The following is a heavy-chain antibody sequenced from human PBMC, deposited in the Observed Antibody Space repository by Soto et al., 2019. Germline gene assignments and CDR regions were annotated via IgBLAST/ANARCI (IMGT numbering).Heavy chain of an antibody. V-gene: IGHV3-23*01. Sequence: PGGSLRLSCAASGFTFSSYAMSWVRQAPGKGLEWVSAISGSGGSTYYADSVKGRFTISRDNSKNTLYLQMNSLRAEDTAVYYCAKGKAGTSYYGMDVWGQGTLVTVSS. CDR2: ISGSGGST. J-gene: IGHJ6*02. CDR1: GFTFSSYA. D-gene: IGHD6-19*01. CDR3: AKGKAGTSYYGMDV.